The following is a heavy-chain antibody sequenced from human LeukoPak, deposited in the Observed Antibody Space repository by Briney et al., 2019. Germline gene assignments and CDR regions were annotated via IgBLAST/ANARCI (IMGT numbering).Heavy chain of an antibody. V-gene: IGHV4-39*07. D-gene: IGHD2-2*01. Sequence: PSETLSLTCTVSGGSISSSSYYWGWIRQPPGKGLEWIGTIYYRGTHYNPSLKSRVTISVDRSKNQFSLKLSSVTAADTAVYYCARESSTSLHAFDIWGQGTMVTVSS. CDR1: GGSISSSSYY. J-gene: IGHJ3*02. CDR3: ARESSTSLHAFDI. CDR2: IYYRGT.